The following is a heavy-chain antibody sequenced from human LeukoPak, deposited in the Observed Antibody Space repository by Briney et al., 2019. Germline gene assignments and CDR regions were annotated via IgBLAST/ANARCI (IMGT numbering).Heavy chain of an antibody. D-gene: IGHD2-15*01. CDR3: ARLLDSSSSRYQAFPY. CDR1: GFTFSDYY. Sequence: GGSLRLSCAASGFTFSDYYMSWIRQAPGKGLEWVSYISSSGSTIYYADSVKGRFTISRDNAKNSLYLQMNSLRAEDTAVYFCARLLDSSSSRYQAFPYWGQGTLVTVSS. J-gene: IGHJ4*02. CDR2: ISSSGSTI. V-gene: IGHV3-11*04.